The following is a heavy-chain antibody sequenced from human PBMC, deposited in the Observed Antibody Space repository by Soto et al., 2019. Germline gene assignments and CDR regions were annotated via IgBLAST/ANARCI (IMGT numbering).Heavy chain of an antibody. CDR1: GFLLSSSGVG. Sequence: QITLKESGPSLLKPTQTLTLTCTFSGFLLSSSGVGVGWILQPPGKALDWLALIYWENDKGYRPSMRSRVTTTTDSSKSQVVLTMTNMDPVDTATYYSAQSDLVLVPSPSNWFDPWCQGPLVTVSS. J-gene: IGHJ5*02. CDR3: AQSDLVLVPSPSNWFDP. D-gene: IGHD2-2*01. CDR2: IYWENDK. V-gene: IGHV2-5*02.